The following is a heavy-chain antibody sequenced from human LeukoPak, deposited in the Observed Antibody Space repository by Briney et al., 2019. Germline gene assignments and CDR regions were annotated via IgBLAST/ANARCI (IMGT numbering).Heavy chain of an antibody. V-gene: IGHV4-59*11. J-gene: IGHJ4*02. CDR1: GGSISSHY. CDR3: ARADFYSSGWDYFDY. D-gene: IGHD6-19*01. Sequence: SETLSLTCTVSGGSISSHYWGWIRQPPGKGLEWIGYIYYSGSTNYNPSLKSRVTISVDTSKNQFSLKLSSVTAADTAVYYCARADFYSSGWDYFDYWGQGTLVTVSS. CDR2: IYYSGST.